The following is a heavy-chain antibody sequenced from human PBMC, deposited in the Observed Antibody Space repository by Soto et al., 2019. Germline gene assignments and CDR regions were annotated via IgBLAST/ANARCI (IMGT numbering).Heavy chain of an antibody. V-gene: IGHV3-53*05. CDR1: GFTVSSSQ. CDR3: AKRWYSSSWSYHYHGMDV. CDR2: ICIGGTT. J-gene: IGHJ6*02. Sequence: GGSLRLSCAASGFTVSSSQMTWVRRAPGKALEWVSVICIGGTTQYAVSVKGRFTISRDYSKNTVYLQMNSLRAEDTAVYYCAKRWYSSSWSYHYHGMDVWGQGTTVTVS. D-gene: IGHD6-13*01.